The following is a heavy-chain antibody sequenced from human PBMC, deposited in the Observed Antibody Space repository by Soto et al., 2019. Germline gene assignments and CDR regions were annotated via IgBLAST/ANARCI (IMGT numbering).Heavy chain of an antibody. J-gene: IGHJ4*02. Sequence: EVQLVESGGGLVQHGGSLRLSCAASGFTVSSNYMTWVRQAPGKGLEWVSLIYSGGSTYYADSVKGRFTISRDNSKNTLYLQMNSLRAEDTAVYYCTGTSSLDYWGQGTLVTVSS. CDR1: GFTVSSNY. CDR3: TGTSSLDY. CDR2: IYSGGST. D-gene: IGHD3-10*01. V-gene: IGHV3-66*01.